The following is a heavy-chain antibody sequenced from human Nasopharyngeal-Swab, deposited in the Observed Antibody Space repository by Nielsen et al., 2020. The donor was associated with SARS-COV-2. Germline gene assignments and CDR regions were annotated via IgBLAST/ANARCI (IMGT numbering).Heavy chain of an antibody. Sequence: GESLKISCAASGFTFSSYWMSWVRQAPGKGPEYVSAISSNGGSTYYANSVKGRFTISRDNSKNTLYLQMGSLRAEDMAVYYCARVVVAATLDYWGQGTLVTVSS. CDR3: ARVVVAATLDY. CDR1: GFTFSSYW. CDR2: ISSNGGST. D-gene: IGHD2-15*01. J-gene: IGHJ4*02. V-gene: IGHV3-64*01.